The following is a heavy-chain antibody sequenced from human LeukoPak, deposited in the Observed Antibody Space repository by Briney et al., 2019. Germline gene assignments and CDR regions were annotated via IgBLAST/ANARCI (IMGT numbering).Heavy chain of an antibody. J-gene: IGHJ6*03. CDR1: GFTFSSYA. Sequence: GGSLRLSCAASGFTFSSYAMSWVRQAPGKGLEWVSATSGSGGSTYYADSVKGRFTISRDNSKNTLCLQMNSLRAEDTAVYYCAKDTCSSTSCYFIYYYYMDVWGKGTTVTVSS. CDR2: TSGSGGST. D-gene: IGHD2-2*01. V-gene: IGHV3-23*01. CDR3: AKDTCSSTSCYFIYYYYMDV.